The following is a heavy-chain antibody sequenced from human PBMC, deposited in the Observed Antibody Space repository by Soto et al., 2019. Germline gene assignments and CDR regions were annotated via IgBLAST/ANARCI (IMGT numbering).Heavy chain of an antibody. CDR3: AKSMGGTANGMDV. J-gene: IGHJ6*02. CDR1: GFNFDDYG. CDR2: ISYYSGSI. Sequence: EVQLVESGGGLVXXGRSXXXSXAASGFNFDDYGMHWVRQAPGKGLEWVSGISYYSGSIGYADSVKGRFTISRDNAKNSLYLQMNSLRAEDTALYYCAKSMGGTANGMDVWGQGTTVTVSS. D-gene: IGHD2-15*01. V-gene: IGHV3-9*01.